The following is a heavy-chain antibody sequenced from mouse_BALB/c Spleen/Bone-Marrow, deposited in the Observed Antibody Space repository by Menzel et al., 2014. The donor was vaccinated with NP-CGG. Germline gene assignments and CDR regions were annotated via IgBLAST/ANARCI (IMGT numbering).Heavy chain of an antibody. D-gene: IGHD2-2*01. Sequence: VQLQQSGPERFKKGDSVKISCKGSGYTFTDYAMHWVKQSHAKSLEWIGVISTYSGNTNYNQKFKGKATMTVDKSSSTSYMELARLTSEDSAIYYCARGEGYDGWYFDVWGAGTTVTVSS. CDR3: ARGEGYDGWYFDV. V-gene: IGHV1-67*01. J-gene: IGHJ1*01. CDR1: GYTFTDYA. CDR2: ISTYSGNT.